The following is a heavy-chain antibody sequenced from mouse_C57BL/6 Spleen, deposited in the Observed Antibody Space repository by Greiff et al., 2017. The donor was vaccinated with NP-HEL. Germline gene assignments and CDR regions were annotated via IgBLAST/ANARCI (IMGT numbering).Heavy chain of an antibody. CDR1: GYTFTDYY. V-gene: IGHV1-26*01. D-gene: IGHD1-1*01. CDR2: INPNNGGT. CDR3: ASHYYGSSYYWYFDV. Sequence: EVKLQQSGPELVKPGASVKISCKASGYTFTDYYMNWVKQSHGKSLEWIGDINPNNGGTSYNQKFKGKATLTVDKSSSTAYMELRSLTSEDSAVYYCASHYYGSSYYWYFDVWGTGTTVTVSS. J-gene: IGHJ1*03.